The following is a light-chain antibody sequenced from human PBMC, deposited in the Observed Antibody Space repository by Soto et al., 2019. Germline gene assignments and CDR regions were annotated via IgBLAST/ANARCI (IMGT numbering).Light chain of an antibody. CDR2: GVT. CDR1: SSDVGAYNY. V-gene: IGLV2-14*01. CDR3: CSYAGSGTDNYV. Sequence: QSALTQPASVSGSPGQSITISCTGTSSDVGAYNYVSWYQQYPGKAPKLMIYGVTNRPSGVSNRFSGSKSGNTAFLTISGLQAEDEADYYCCSYAGSGTDNYVFGSGTKVTVL. J-gene: IGLJ1*01.